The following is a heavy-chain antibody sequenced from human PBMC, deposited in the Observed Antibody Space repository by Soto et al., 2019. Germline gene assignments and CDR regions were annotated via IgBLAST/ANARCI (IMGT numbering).Heavy chain of an antibody. D-gene: IGHD5-12*01. J-gene: IGHJ4*02. CDR2: IYYSGST. CDR3: ARHSLSGYSGYDFDY. Sequence: SETLSLTCTVSGGSISSYYWSWIRQPPGKGLEWIGYIYYSGSTNYNPSLKSRVTISVDTSKNQFSLKLSSVTAADTAVYYCARHSLSGYSGYDFDYWGQGTLVTVSS. V-gene: IGHV4-59*08. CDR1: GGSISSYY.